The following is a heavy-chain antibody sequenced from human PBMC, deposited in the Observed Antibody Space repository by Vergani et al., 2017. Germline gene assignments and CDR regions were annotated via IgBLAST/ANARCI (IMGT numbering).Heavy chain of an antibody. CDR1: GFTFSSYG. V-gene: IGHV3-30*18. D-gene: IGHD3-3*01. J-gene: IGHJ6*03. CDR2: ISYDGSNK. Sequence: QVQLVESGGGVVQPGRSLRLSCAASGFTFSSYGMHWVRQAPGKGLEWVAVISYDGSNKYYADSVKGRFTISRDNSKNTLYLQMNSLRAEDTAVYYCAKDGSRWVEWTRYYYYDMDVWGKXP. CDR3: AKDGSRWVEWTRYYYYDMDV.